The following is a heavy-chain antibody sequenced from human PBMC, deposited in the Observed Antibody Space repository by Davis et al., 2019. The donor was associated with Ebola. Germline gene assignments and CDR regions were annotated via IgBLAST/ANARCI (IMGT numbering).Heavy chain of an antibody. Sequence: PGGSLRLSCAASGFTFSSYGMHWVRQAPGKGLEWVAVIWYDGSNKYYADSVKGRFTISRDNSKNTLYLQMNSLRAEDTAVYYCARSRGYNWNPVDYWGQGTLVTVSS. V-gene: IGHV3-33*01. CDR3: ARSRGYNWNPVDY. J-gene: IGHJ4*02. CDR2: IWYDGSNK. CDR1: GFTFSSYG. D-gene: IGHD1-20*01.